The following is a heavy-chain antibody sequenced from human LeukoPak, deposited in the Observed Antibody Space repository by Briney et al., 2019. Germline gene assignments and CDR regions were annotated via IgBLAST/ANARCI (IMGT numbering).Heavy chain of an antibody. CDR1: GFTFGDYY. D-gene: IGHD3-16*01. Sequence: GGSLRLSCAASGFTFGDYYMSWIRQAPGKGLEWVSYISNCGNTIKEADSVKGRFTISRDNAQNSLFLQMKSLRAEDTAVYYCARYRVITNDYFDSWGQGTLVTVSS. V-gene: IGHV3-11*01. CDR2: ISNCGNTI. CDR3: ARYRVITNDYFDS. J-gene: IGHJ4*02.